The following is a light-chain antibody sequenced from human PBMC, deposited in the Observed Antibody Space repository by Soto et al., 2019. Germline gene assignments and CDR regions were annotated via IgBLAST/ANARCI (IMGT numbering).Light chain of an antibody. J-gene: IGKJ4*01. V-gene: IGKV3-15*01. CDR2: DSS. Sequence: VMTQWPATLSVXXVXXXXXXXVASHIVMKDLAWYQQKPGQAPRLLIYDSSTRASGIPPRFSGGGSGTDFSLTISSLQSEDFAVYYCQQYNKWPLTFGGGTKVDI. CDR3: QQYNKWPLT. CDR1: HIVMKD.